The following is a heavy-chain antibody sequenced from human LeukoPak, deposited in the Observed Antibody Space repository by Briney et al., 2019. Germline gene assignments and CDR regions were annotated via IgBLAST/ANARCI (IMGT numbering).Heavy chain of an antibody. D-gene: IGHD4-11*01. J-gene: IGHJ3*02. Sequence: ASVKVSCKASGYTFTGYYMHWVRQAPGQGLEWMGWINPNSGGTNYAQKFQGWVTMTRDKSINTAYLQWTSLKASDTAMYYCARQLTTLRGFDIWGQGTMVTASS. CDR1: GYTFTGYY. CDR3: ARQLTTLRGFDI. V-gene: IGHV1-2*04. CDR2: INPNSGGT.